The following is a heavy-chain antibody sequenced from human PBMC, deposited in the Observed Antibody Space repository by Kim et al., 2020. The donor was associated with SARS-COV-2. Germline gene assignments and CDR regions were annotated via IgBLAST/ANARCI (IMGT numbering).Heavy chain of an antibody. CDR3: AFSSSAKSGYYFDY. Sequence: GGSLRLSCAASGFTFSSYGMHWVRQAPGKGLEWVAVISYDGSNKYYADSVKGRFTISRDNSKNTLYLQMNSLRAEDTALYYCAFSSSAKSGYYFDYWGQG. CDR1: GFTFSSYG. CDR2: ISYDGSNK. J-gene: IGHJ4*02. V-gene: IGHV3-30*03. D-gene: IGHD6-13*01.